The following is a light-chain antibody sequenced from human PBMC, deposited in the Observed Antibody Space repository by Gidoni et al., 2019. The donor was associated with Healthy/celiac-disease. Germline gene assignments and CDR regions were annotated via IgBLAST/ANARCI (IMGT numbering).Light chain of an antibody. J-gene: IGKJ4*01. CDR3: QQDNSYLFT. CDR1: QSISSW. V-gene: IGKV1-5*03. Sequence: DIQMTPSPSTLSAAVGDRVTITCRASQSISSWLAWYQQKPGKAPKLLIYKASSLESGVPSRFSGSGSGTEFTLTISSVQADDFATYYCQQDNSYLFTFXGXTKVEIK. CDR2: KAS.